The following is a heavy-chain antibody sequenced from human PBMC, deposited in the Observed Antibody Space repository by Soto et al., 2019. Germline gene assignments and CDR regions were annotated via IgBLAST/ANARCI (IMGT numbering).Heavy chain of an antibody. J-gene: IGHJ4*02. CDR3: ARARDYGDYDDGNFDY. V-gene: IGHV3-21*01. CDR2: ISSSSSYI. Sequence: GGSLRLSCAASGFTFSSYSMNWVRQAPGKGLEWVSSISSSSSYIYYADSVKGRFTISRDNAKNSLYLQMNSLRAEDTAVYYCARARDYGDYDDGNFDYWGQGTLVTVSS. D-gene: IGHD4-17*01. CDR1: GFTFSSYS.